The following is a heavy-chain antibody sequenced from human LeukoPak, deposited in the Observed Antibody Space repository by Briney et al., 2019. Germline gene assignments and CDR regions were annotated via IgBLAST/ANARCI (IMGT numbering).Heavy chain of an antibody. CDR1: GFTFSSHG. V-gene: IGHV3-33*01. J-gene: IGHJ3*02. CDR3: ARDPSRYAFDI. CDR2: IWYDGSQE. Sequence: PGRSLTLSCATSGFTFSSHGFHWVRQAPGKGLEWVTAIWYDGSQEYYADSVKGRFTISRDTSKNTLYLQMNSLRAEDTAVYYCARDPSRYAFDIWGQGTMVTVSS.